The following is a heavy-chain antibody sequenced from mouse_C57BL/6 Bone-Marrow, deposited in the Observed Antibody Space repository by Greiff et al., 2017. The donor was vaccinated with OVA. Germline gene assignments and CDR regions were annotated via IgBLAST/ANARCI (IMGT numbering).Heavy chain of an antibody. CDR2: INPSSGYT. Sequence: VQLQQSGAELARPGASVKMSCKASGYTFTSYTMHWVKQRPGQGLEWIGYINPSSGYTKYNQKFKDKATLTADKSSSTAYMQLSSLTSEDAAVYYCAREDYWGFDYWGQGTTLTVSS. CDR3: AREDYWGFDY. V-gene: IGHV1-4*01. D-gene: IGHD1-1*01. J-gene: IGHJ2*01. CDR1: GYTFTSYT.